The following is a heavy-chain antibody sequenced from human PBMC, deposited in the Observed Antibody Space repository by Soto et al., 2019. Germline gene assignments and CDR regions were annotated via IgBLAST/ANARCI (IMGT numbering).Heavy chain of an antibody. J-gene: IGHJ4*02. Sequence: GGSLRLSCAASGFTFSSYAMSWVRQAPGEGLEWVSSISGSGGGSYYADSVKGRFTFSRDNSKNTLYLQMNSLRAEDTAVYYCAKFGMATSKRSPPYYIDYWGQGALVTVSS. CDR1: GFTFSSYA. CDR2: ISGSGGGS. CDR3: AKFGMATSKRSPPYYIDY. D-gene: IGHD3-16*01. V-gene: IGHV3-23*01.